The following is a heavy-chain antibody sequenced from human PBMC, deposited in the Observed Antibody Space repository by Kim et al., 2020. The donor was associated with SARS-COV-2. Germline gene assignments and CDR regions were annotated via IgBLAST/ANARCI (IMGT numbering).Heavy chain of an antibody. CDR3: AKSRSSGYYYPIDAFDI. CDR2: ISWNSGSI. Sequence: GGSLRLSCAASGFTFGDYAMHWVRQAPGKGLEWVSGISWNSGSIGYADSVKGRFTISRDNAKNSLYLQMNSLRAEDTALYYCAKSRSSGYYYPIDAFDIWGQGTMVTVSS. D-gene: IGHD3-22*01. J-gene: IGHJ3*02. V-gene: IGHV3-9*01. CDR1: GFTFGDYA.